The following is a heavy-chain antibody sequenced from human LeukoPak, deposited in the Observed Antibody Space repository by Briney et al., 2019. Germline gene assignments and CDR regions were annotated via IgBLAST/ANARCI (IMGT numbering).Heavy chain of an antibody. CDR1: RFTFSSYW. J-gene: IGHJ4*02. CDR3: ARGTSGIAAAGYFDY. V-gene: IGHV3-7*05. Sequence: PGGSLRLSCAASRFTFSSYWMTWVRQAPGKGLEWVANIKQDGSEKYYVGSVKGRFTISRDNTKNSLYLQMNSLRAEDTAVYYCARGTSGIAAAGYFDYWGQGTLVTVSS. CDR2: IKQDGSEK. D-gene: IGHD6-13*01.